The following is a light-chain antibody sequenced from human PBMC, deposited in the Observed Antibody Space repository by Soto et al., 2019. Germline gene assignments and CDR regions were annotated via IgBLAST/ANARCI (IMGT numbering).Light chain of an antibody. CDR1: SSNIGSKT. Sequence: QAVVTQAPSASGTPGQRVTISCSGSSSNIGSKTVNWYQQLPGMAPKLLIFNNHQRPSGVPDRFSGSKSGTSASLAISGLQSEDEAAYYCAAWDDSLNACVFGTGTKLTVL. CDR2: NNH. V-gene: IGLV1-44*01. J-gene: IGLJ1*01. CDR3: AAWDDSLNACV.